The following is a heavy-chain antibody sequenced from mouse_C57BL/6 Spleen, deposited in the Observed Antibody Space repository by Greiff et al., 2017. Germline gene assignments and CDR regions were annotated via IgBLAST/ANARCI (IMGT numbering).Heavy chain of an antibody. CDR2: IYPRSGNT. D-gene: IGHD2-4*01. J-gene: IGHJ4*01. V-gene: IGHV1-81*01. Sequence: VQLQQSGAELARPGASVKLSCKASGYTFTSYGISWVKQRTGQGLEWIGEIYPRSGNTYYNEKFKGKATLTADQSSSTAYMELRSLTSEDSAVYFCVRTYPYDYDEWENAMDYWGQGTSVTVSS. CDR3: VRTYPYDYDEWENAMDY. CDR1: GYTFTSYG.